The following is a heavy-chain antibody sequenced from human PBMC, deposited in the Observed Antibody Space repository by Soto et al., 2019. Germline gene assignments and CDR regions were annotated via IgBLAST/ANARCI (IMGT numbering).Heavy chain of an antibody. CDR2: IYNEFT. D-gene: IGHD2-15*01. V-gene: IGHV3-66*01. Sequence: EVQLVESGGGLVQPGGSLRLSCVASGFTVTEIYMNWVRQAPGKGLEWVSVIYNEFTDYADSVRGRFSISTDSSKNALYLQMNSLRAGDSAVYYCVIEPRYCSGGSCSIMGDAFDIWGQGTMVTVSS. CDR1: GFTVTEIY. CDR3: VIEPRYCSGGSCSIMGDAFDI. J-gene: IGHJ3*02.